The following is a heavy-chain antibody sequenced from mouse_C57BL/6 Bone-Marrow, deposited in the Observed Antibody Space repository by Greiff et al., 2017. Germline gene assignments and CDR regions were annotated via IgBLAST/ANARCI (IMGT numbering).Heavy chain of an antibody. J-gene: IGHJ4*01. CDR2: ISSGGSYT. CDR1: GFTFSSYG. V-gene: IGHV5-6*01. CDR3: ARQSYYGSISLAKGY. Sequence: EVQRVESGGDLVKPGGSLKLSCAASGFTFSSYGMSWVRQTPDKRLEWVATISSGGSYTYYPDSVKGRFTISRDNAKNTLYLQLSSLKSEDTAMYYCARQSYYGSISLAKGYRGQGTSVTGSS. D-gene: IGHD1-1*01.